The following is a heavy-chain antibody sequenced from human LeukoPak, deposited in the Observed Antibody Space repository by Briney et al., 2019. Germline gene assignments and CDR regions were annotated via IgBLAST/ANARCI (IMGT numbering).Heavy chain of an antibody. D-gene: IGHD6-19*01. Sequence: TGGSLRLSCAASGFTFSSYAMHWVRQAPGKGLEWVAVISYDGSNKYYADSVKGRFTISRDNSKDTLYLQMNSLRAEDTAVYYCAREYSSGWLVDWGQGTLVTVSS. CDR2: ISYDGSNK. J-gene: IGHJ4*02. CDR3: AREYSSGWLVD. CDR1: GFTFSSYA. V-gene: IGHV3-30-3*01.